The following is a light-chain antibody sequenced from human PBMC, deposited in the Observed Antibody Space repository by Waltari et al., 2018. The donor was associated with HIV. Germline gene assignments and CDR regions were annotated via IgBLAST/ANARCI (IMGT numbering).Light chain of an antibody. Sequence: QSALTQPPSVSGSPGQSITLSCPGTSRDVGGSNYVSWYQQHPGKAPKLMIYEVSNRPSGVSNRFSGSKSGNTASLTISGLQAEDEAGYYCSSYTISSTLYVFGTGTKVTVL. J-gene: IGLJ1*01. CDR1: SRDVGGSNY. CDR2: EVS. CDR3: SSYTISSTLYV. V-gene: IGLV2-14*01.